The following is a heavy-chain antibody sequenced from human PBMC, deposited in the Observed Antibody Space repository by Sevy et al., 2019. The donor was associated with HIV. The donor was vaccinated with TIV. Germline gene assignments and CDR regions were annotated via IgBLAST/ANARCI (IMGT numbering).Heavy chain of an antibody. Sequence: SETLSLTCTVSGGSISNYYWNWIRQPPGKGLEWIGYIYYSGSTNYNPSLKSRVTISVDTSTNQFSLRLSSVTAADTAVDYCARVGSAAAGTWYFDYWGQGTLVTVSS. CDR2: IYYSGST. CDR1: GGSISNYY. J-gene: IGHJ4*02. D-gene: IGHD6-13*01. CDR3: ARVGSAAAGTWYFDY. V-gene: IGHV4-59*01.